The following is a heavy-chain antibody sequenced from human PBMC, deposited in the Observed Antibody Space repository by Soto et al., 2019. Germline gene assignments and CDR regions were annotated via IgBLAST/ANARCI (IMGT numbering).Heavy chain of an antibody. Sequence: QVQLVESGGGVVQPGRSLRLSCAASGFTFSSYAMHWVRQAPGKGLEWVAVISYDGSNKYYADSVKGRFTTSRDNSKNTLYLQMNSLRAEDTAVYYCASGTILGGGFDYWGQGTLVTVSS. D-gene: IGHD3-3*01. V-gene: IGHV3-30-3*01. CDR1: GFTFSSYA. CDR3: ASGTILGGGFDY. CDR2: ISYDGSNK. J-gene: IGHJ4*02.